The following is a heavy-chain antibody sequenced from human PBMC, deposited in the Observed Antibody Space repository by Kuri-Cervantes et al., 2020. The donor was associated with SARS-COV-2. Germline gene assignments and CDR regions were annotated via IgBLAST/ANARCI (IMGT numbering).Heavy chain of an antibody. V-gene: IGHV3-53*04. CDR1: GFTVSSNY. CDR3: AKGGNYYGSGFGY. J-gene: IGHJ4*02. D-gene: IGHD3-10*01. Sequence: GESLKISCAASGFTVSSNYMSWVRQAPGKGLEWVSVIYSGGSTYYADSVKGRFTISRHNSKNTLYLQMNSLRAEDTAVYYCAKGGNYYGSGFGYWGQGTLVTVSS. CDR2: IYSGGST.